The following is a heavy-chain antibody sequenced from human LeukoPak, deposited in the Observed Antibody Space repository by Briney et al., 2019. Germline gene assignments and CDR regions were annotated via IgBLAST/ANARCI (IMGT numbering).Heavy chain of an antibody. J-gene: IGHJ6*03. CDR1: GGSFSGYY. D-gene: IGHD2-2*01. V-gene: IGHV4-34*01. CDR3: ARYHVPAAISYYYYMDV. CDR2: INHSGST. Sequence: SETLSLTCAVYGGSFSGYYWSWVRQPPGKGLEWIGEINHSGSTNYNPSLKSRVTISVDTSKNQFSLKLSSVTAADTAVYYCARYHVPAAISYYYYMDVWGKGTTVTVSS.